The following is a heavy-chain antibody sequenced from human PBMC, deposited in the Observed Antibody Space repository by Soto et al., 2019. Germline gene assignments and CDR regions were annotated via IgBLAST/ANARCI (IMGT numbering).Heavy chain of an antibody. D-gene: IGHD2-21*01. CDR2: MNMDGNRI. CDR3: VRGDGDRYDGHGYLGRH. J-gene: IGHJ4*02. V-gene: IGHV3-74*01. CDR1: GFTFSSYW. Sequence: EVQLVESGGGLVQPGGSLRLSCAASGFTFSSYWMHWVRQAPGKGWGWFSRMNMDGNRISYVDSVKGRCTISRGNAKNTFYMEMNSARVEDTAVYYCVRGDGDRYDGHGYLGRHWGQGSLVTVSS.